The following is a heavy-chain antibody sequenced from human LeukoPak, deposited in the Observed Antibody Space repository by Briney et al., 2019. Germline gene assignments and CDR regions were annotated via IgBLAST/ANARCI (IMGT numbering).Heavy chain of an antibody. CDR2: INHSGST. J-gene: IGHJ4*02. V-gene: IGHV4-34*01. CDR1: GGSFSGYY. Sequence: PSETLSLTCAVYGGSFSGYYWSWIRQPPGKGLEWIGEINHSGSTNYNPSLKSRVTISVDTSKNQFSLKLSSVTAADTAVYYCASLLPSGSYGDYFDYWGQGTLVTVSS. D-gene: IGHD1-26*01. CDR3: ASLLPSGSYGDYFDY.